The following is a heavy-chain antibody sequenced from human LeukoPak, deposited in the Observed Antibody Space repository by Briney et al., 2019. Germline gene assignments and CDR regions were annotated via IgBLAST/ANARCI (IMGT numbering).Heavy chain of an antibody. D-gene: IGHD5-18*01. CDR2: IIPIFGTA. Sequence: GASVKVSCKASGGTFSSYAISWVRQAPGQGLEWMGGIIPIFGTANYAQKFQGRVTITADESTSTAYMELSSLRSEDTAVYYCARDRDTATDNDAFDIWGQGTMVTVSS. J-gene: IGHJ3*02. CDR1: GGTFSSYA. V-gene: IGHV1-69*13. CDR3: ARDRDTATDNDAFDI.